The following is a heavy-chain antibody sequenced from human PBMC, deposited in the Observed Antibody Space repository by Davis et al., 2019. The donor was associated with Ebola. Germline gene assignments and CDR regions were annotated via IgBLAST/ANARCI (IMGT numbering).Heavy chain of an antibody. D-gene: IGHD3-3*01. CDR2: IYYSGST. CDR3: ARATIFGVVTDYGMDV. Sequence: SETLSLTCAVYGGSFSSYYWSWIRQPPGKGLEWIGYIYYSGSTNYNPSLKSRVTISVDTSKNQFSLKLSSVTAADTAVYYCARATIFGVVTDYGMDVWGQGTTVTVSS. V-gene: IGHV4-59*01. J-gene: IGHJ6*02. CDR1: GGSFSSYY.